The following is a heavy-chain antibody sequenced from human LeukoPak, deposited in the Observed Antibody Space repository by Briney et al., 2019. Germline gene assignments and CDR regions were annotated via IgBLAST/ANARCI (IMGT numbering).Heavy chain of an antibody. CDR1: GFTFSDFH. Sequence: GGSLRLSCVVSGFTFSDFHMSWLRQAPGKGLVWVSIINTDGSTTRYADFVEGRFTISRDNARNTLYLEMNSLRVEDTAVYFCARDISRTMDVWGQGTTVTV. V-gene: IGHV3-74*01. D-gene: IGHD2/OR15-2a*01. J-gene: IGHJ6*02. CDR3: ARDISRTMDV. CDR2: INTDGSTT.